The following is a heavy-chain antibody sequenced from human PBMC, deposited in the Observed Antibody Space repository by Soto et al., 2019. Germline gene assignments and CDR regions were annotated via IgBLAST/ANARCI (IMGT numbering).Heavy chain of an antibody. Sequence: GGSLRLSCAASGFTFSSYAMSWVRQAPGKGLEWVSAISGSGGSTYYADSVNGRFTISRDNSKNTLYLQMNSLRAEDTAVYYCAKEAYDSSGYYYGSDXDYWGQGTLVTVSS. CDR2: ISGSGGST. J-gene: IGHJ4*02. CDR3: AKEAYDSSGYYYGSDXDY. V-gene: IGHV3-23*01. D-gene: IGHD3-22*01. CDR1: GFTFSSYA.